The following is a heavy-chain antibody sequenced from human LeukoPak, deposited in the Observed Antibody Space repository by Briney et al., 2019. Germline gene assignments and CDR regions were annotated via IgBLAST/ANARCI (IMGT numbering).Heavy chain of an antibody. V-gene: IGHV1-2*02. D-gene: IGHD4-17*01. CDR1: GYTFTGYY. Sequence: ASVKVSCKASGYTFTGYYKHWVRQAPGQGLEWMGWINPNSGGTNYAQKFQGRVTMTRDTSISTAYMELSRLRSDDTAVYYCARDTTVTKPSYYYYYYMDVWGKGTTVTISS. CDR2: INPNSGGT. J-gene: IGHJ6*03. CDR3: ARDTTVTKPSYYYYYYMDV.